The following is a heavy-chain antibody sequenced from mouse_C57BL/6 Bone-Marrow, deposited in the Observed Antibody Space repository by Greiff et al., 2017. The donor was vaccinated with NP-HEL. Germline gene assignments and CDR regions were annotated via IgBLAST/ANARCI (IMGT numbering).Heavy chain of an antibody. Sequence: EVMLVESGGGLVQPGGSMKLSCVASGFTFSNYWMNWVRQSPEKGLEWVAQIRLKSDNYATHYAESVKGRFTISRDDSKSSVYLQMNNLRAEDTGIYYCTALYYDYDGGFDYWGQGTTLTVSS. CDR1: GFTFSNYW. CDR3: TALYYDYDGGFDY. CDR2: IRLKSDNYAT. J-gene: IGHJ2*01. D-gene: IGHD2-4*01. V-gene: IGHV6-3*01.